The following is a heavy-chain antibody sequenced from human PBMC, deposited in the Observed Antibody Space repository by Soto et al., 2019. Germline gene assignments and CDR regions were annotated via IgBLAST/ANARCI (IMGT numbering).Heavy chain of an antibody. J-gene: IGHJ1*01. Sequence: GASVNFSCRASGYTVTRYGITWVRQAPVPGLEWMGWISAYNGDTTYAEKLQGRVTMTTDTSTSTAYMELSSLRSDDTAVYYCAGGRQMATILRLALEVEYTHHGPKGTLV. V-gene: IGHV1-18*01. D-gene: IGHD5-12*01. CDR1: GYTVTRYG. CDR2: ISAYNGDT. CDR3: AGGRQMATILRLALEVEYTHH.